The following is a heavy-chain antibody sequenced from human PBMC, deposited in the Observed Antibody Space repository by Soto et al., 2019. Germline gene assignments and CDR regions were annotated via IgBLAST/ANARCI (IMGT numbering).Heavy chain of an antibody. CDR2: IYYSGST. J-gene: IGHJ3*02. CDR3: AREVGGSYRNDAFDI. Sequence: QVQLQESGPGLVKPSETLSLTCTVSGGSISSYYWSWIRQPPGKGLEWIGYIYYSGSTNYNPSLKSRVTISVDTSKNQFSLKLSSVTAADTAVYYCAREVGGSYRNDAFDIWGQGTMVTVSS. V-gene: IGHV4-59*01. CDR1: GGSISSYY. D-gene: IGHD1-26*01.